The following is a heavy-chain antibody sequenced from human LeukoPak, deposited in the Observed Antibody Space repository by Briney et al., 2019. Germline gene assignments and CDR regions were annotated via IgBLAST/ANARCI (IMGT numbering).Heavy chain of an antibody. CDR2: IYYSGST. J-gene: IGHJ4*02. CDR1: GGSISSGDYY. CDR3: ARDGDSSHRWGFYYFDY. Sequence: PSETLSLTCTVSGGSISSGDYYWSWIRLHPGKGLEWIGYIYYSGSTYYNPSLKSRVTISVDTSKNQFSLKLKSVTAADTAVYYCARDGDSSHRWGFYYFDYWGQGTLVTVSS. D-gene: IGHD6-19*01. V-gene: IGHV4-31*03.